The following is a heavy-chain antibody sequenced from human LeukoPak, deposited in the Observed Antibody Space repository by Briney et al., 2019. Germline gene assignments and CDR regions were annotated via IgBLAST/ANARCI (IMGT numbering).Heavy chain of an antibody. J-gene: IGHJ5*02. D-gene: IGHD4-23*01. V-gene: IGHV4-59*01. CDR3: AREKTYGGNRWFDP. Sequence: SETLSLTCIVSGGSISSYYWSWIRQPPGKGLEWIGYIYYSGSTNYNPSLKSRVTISVDTSKNQFSLKLSSVTAADTAVYYCAREKTYGGNRWFDPWGQGTLVTVSS. CDR2: IYYSGST. CDR1: GGSISSYY.